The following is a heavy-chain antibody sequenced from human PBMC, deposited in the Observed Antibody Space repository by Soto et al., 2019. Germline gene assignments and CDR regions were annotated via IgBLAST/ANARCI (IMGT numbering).Heavy chain of an antibody. CDR2: MYNTGST. V-gene: IGHV4-59*01. Sequence: SETLSLTCTVSGGSISSYYWSWIRQPPGKGLEWIGYMYNTGSTIYNPSLETGVTISVDTSKNQFSLKLTSVTPADTAIYYCARVKRSTSRLDPWGQGTLVTVSS. CDR1: GGSISSYY. CDR3: ARVKRSTSRLDP. J-gene: IGHJ5*02. D-gene: IGHD1-26*01.